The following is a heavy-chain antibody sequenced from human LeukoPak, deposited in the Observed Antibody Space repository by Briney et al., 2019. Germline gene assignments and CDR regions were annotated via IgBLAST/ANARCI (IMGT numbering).Heavy chain of an antibody. CDR2: IRYDGSNK. CDR3: ARPYPEYYYYYMDV. V-gene: IGHV3-30*02. Sequence: HPGGSLRLSCAASAFTFSTYGMHWVRRAPGKGLEWVAFIRYDGSNKYYADSVKGRFTISRDNSKNTLYLQMNSLRAEDTAVYYCARPYPEYYYYYMDVWGKGTTVTVSS. CDR1: AFTFSTYG. J-gene: IGHJ6*03.